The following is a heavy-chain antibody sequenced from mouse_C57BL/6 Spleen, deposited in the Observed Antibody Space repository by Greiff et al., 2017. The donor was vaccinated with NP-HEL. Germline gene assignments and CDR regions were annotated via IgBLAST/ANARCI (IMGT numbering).Heavy chain of an antibody. CDR3: ARQLYFDY. Sequence: DVKLQESGGGLVKPGGSLKLSCAASGFTFSDYGMHWVRQAPEKGLEWVAYISSGSSTIYYADTVKGRFTISRDNAKNTLFLQMTSLRSEDTAMYYCARQLYFDYWGQGTTLTVSS. CDR1: GFTFSDYG. CDR2: ISSGSSTI. V-gene: IGHV5-17*01. J-gene: IGHJ2*01. D-gene: IGHD4-1*02.